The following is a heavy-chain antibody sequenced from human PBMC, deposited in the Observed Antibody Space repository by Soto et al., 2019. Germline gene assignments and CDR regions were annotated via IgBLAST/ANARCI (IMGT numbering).Heavy chain of an antibody. D-gene: IGHD4-17*01. CDR2: INSGGTNI. CDR1: GFSARDYV. V-gene: IGHV3-48*03. Sequence: GGSLRLSCAVSGFSARDYVMNWVRQAPGKGLEWVSYINSGGTNIKYSDSVKGRFTMSRDNARNSLFLQMDSLTDEDTAVYYCARENYGDGFDFWGQGTLVTVSS. CDR3: ARENYGDGFDF. J-gene: IGHJ4*02.